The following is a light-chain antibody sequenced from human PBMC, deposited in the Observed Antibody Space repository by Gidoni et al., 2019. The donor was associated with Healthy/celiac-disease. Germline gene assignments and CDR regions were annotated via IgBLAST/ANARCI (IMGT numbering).Light chain of an antibody. J-gene: IGLJ2*01. CDR3: QVWDSSSDHVV. Sequence: SYVLTQPPSVSLAPGKTARITCGGNDIGSKSVHWYQQKPAQAPVLVVYDDSDRLSGIPERFSGSNSGNTATLSISRVEAGDEADYYCQVWDSSSDHVVFGGGTTPTVL. CDR2: DDS. CDR1: DIGSKS. V-gene: IGLV3-21*03.